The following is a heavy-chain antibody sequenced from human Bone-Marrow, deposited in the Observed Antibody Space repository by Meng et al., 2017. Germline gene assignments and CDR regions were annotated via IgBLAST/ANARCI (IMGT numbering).Heavy chain of an antibody. CDR1: GFTFSSYW. CDR3: TRDGSNDYGDYFFDY. D-gene: IGHD4-17*01. CDR2: IRSKAYGGTT. V-gene: IGHV3-49*04. J-gene: IGHJ4*02. Sequence: GESLKISCAASGFTFSSYWMSWVRQAPGKGLEWVGFIRSKAYGGTTEYAASVKGRFTISRDDSKSIAYLQMNSLKTEDTAVYYCTRDGSNDYGDYFFDYWGQGTLVTVSS.